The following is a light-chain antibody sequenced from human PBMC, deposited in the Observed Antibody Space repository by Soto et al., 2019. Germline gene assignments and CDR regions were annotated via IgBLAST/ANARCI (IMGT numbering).Light chain of an antibody. Sequence: QSVLTQPPSASGTPGQRVTISCSGSGSNIGSNTVNWYQQLPGTAPKLLIYSNNQRPSGVPDRFSGSKSGTSASLAISGLQSEDEADYYCSAWDASLNGVVFGGGTKVTVL. CDR2: SNN. V-gene: IGLV1-44*01. CDR1: GSNIGSNT. J-gene: IGLJ2*01. CDR3: SAWDASLNGVV.